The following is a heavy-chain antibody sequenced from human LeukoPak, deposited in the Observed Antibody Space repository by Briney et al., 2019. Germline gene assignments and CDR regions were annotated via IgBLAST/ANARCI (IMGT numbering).Heavy chain of an antibody. Sequence: ASVKVSCKASGYTFTSYGISCVRQSPRQGLEWMGWISAYNGNTNYAQKLQGRVTMTTDTSTSTAYMELRSLRSDDTAVYYCARVPIVVEDYWGQGTLVTVSS. J-gene: IGHJ4*02. CDR3: ARVPIVVEDY. V-gene: IGHV1-18*01. CDR1: GYTFTSYG. D-gene: IGHD2-21*01. CDR2: ISAYNGNT.